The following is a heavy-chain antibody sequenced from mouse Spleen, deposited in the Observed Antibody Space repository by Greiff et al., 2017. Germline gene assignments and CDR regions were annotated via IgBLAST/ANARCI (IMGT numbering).Heavy chain of an antibody. Sequence: VQGVESGPGLVAPSQSLSITCTVSGFSLTNYAVHWVRQSPGKGLEWLGVIWSDGSTDYNAAFISRLSISKDNSKSQVFFKMNSLQADDTAIYYCARNWGGSRSYWYFDVWGAGTTVTVSS. V-gene: IGHV2-4-1*01. CDR3: ARNWGGSRSYWYFDV. CDR2: IWSDGST. D-gene: IGHD1-1*01. J-gene: IGHJ1*01. CDR1: GFSLTNYA.